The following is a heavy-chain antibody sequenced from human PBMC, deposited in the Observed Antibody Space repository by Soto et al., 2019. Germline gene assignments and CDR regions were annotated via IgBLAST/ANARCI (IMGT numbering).Heavy chain of an antibody. CDR2: ISGSSGST. CDR1: GYTFTSYG. D-gene: IGHD3-10*01. V-gene: IGHV1-18*01. CDR3: ARGNYFGSGTFDY. Sequence: QVQLEQSGAEVKKPGASVKVSCKTSGYTFTSYGVSWVRQAPGQGLEWMAWISGSSGSTYYVQNFQGRVTVTTDTYTDTASMELRSLKSGDSAIYYCARGNYFGSGTFDYWGQGTLVTVSS. J-gene: IGHJ4*02.